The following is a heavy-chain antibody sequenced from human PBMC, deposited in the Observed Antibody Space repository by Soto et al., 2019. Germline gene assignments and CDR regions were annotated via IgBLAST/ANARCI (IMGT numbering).Heavy chain of an antibody. Sequence: PSETLSLTCGVSGGSLSGATYSWNWIRQPPGKGLEWIGYIFPSGTTYYNPSLKSRVTISIDISKNQFSLNLRSLTAADTAVYYGARSRDFDYWGQGTLVTVSS. V-gene: IGHV4-30-2*01. CDR1: GGSLSGATYS. CDR2: IFPSGTT. J-gene: IGHJ4*02. CDR3: ARSRDFDY.